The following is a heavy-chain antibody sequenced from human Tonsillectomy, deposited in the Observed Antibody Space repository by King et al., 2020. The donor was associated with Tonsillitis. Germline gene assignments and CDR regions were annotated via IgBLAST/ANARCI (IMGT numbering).Heavy chain of an antibody. CDR2: IHYSGST. Sequence: VQLQESGPGLVKPSETLSLTCTVSGGSISSYYWSWIRQTPGKGLEWIGYIHYSGSTNYNPSLKSRVTISVYTSKNQFSLRLSSVTDADTAVYYCARASSYFDYWGQGTLVTVSS. CDR1: GGSISSYY. V-gene: IGHV4-59*01. J-gene: IGHJ4*02. CDR3: ARASSYFDY.